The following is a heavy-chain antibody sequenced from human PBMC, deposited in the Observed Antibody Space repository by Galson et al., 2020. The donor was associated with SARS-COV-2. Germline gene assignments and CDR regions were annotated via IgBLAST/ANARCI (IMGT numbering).Heavy chain of an antibody. V-gene: IGHV4-31*11. CDR2: IYYSGST. Sequence: SETLSLTCAVSGGSISSGGYYWSWIRQHPGKGLEWIGYIYYSGSTYYNPSLKSRVTISVDTSKNQFSLKLSSVTAADTAVYYCAREGLYYDSSGYYYAFDIWGQGTMVTVSS. CDR1: GGSISSGGYY. CDR3: AREGLYYDSSGYYYAFDI. D-gene: IGHD3-22*01. J-gene: IGHJ3*02.